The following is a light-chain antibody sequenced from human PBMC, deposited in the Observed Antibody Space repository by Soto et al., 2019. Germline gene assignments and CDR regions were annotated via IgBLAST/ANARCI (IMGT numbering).Light chain of an antibody. CDR2: VNSDGSH. Sequence: QAVVTQAPSASASLGASVKLTCTLSSGHSRYAIAWHQQLPEKGPRHLMKVNSDGSHRKGDGIPDRFSGSSSGAERYLTISSLQSEDEADYYCQTWATGTVVFGGGTKLTVL. V-gene: IGLV4-69*01. CDR3: QTWATGTVV. J-gene: IGLJ2*01. CDR1: SGHSRYA.